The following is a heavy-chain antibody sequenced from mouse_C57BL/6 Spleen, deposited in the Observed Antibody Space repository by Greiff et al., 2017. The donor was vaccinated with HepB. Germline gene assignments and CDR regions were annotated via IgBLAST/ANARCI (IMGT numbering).Heavy chain of an antibody. J-gene: IGHJ1*03. V-gene: IGHV1-15*01. CDR2: IDPETGGT. CDR1: GYTFTDYE. Sequence: VQLQQSGAELVRPGASVTLSCKASGYTFTDYEMHWVKQTPVHGLEWIGAIDPETGGTAYNQKFKGKAIQTADKSSSTAYMELRSLTSEDSAVYYCTMGGYDGYSWYFDVWGTGTTVTVSS. D-gene: IGHD2-3*01. CDR3: TMGGYDGYSWYFDV.